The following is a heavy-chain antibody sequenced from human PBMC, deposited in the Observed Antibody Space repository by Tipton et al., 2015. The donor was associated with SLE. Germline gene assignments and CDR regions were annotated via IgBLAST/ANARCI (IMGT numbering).Heavy chain of an antibody. CDR2: IYYSGST. CDR3: ASPSGARRGYWFDP. CDR1: GGSISSGDYY. J-gene: IGHJ5*02. D-gene: IGHD6-6*01. Sequence: LRLSCTVSGGSISSGDYYWSWIRQPPGKGLEWIGYIYYSGSTYYNPSLKSRVTISVDTSKNQFSLKLSSVTAADTAVYYCASPSGARRGYWFDPWGQGTLVTVYS. V-gene: IGHV4-30-4*01.